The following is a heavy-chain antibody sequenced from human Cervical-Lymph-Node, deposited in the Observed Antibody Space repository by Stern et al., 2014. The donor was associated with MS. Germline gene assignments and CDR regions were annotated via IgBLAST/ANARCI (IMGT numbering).Heavy chain of an antibody. CDR2: IYFTGTT. V-gene: IGHV4-39*02. Sequence: QVQLQESGPGLVKPSETLSLTCTVSGGSIISSDHYWGWVRQPPGQGLEWIGSIYFTGTTFYTPSPTRRVSLSLTTSHNQFSLQVTSVTAADTAVYYCAREGSVVTTYAMDVWGQGTTVAVSS. CDR1: GGSIISSDHY. CDR3: AREGSVVTTYAMDV. J-gene: IGHJ6*02. D-gene: IGHD4-23*01.